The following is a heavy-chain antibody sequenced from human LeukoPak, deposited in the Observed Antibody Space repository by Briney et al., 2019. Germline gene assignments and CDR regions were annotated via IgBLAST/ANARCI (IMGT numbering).Heavy chain of an antibody. J-gene: IGHJ4*02. CDR1: GFSLSTSGMC. D-gene: IGHD3-16*01. V-gene: IGHV2-70*01. CDR3: ARGYDSNFDS. Sequence: ESGPALMKPTQTLTLACTFSGFSLSTSGMCVSWIRQPPVKALEWLAHIYWDDDKYYNTFLKTRLTISKDTPKNQVVLTMTNMDTVDTATYYCARGYDSNFDSWGQGTLVTAFS. CDR2: IYWDDDK.